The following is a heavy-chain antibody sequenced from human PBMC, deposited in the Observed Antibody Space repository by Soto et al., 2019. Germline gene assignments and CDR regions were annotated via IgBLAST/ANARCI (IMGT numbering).Heavy chain of an antibody. CDR2: ISSASSET. CDR3: ARVAY. V-gene: IGHV3-21*01. CDR1: GFTFSRVS. Sequence: GGSLRLSCEASGFTFSRVSMNWARQVPGKGLEWVASISSASSETWYADSVKGRFIISRDNAQNSLFLQMNTLRPEDSAIYYCARVAYWGPGTQVTVSS. J-gene: IGHJ4*02.